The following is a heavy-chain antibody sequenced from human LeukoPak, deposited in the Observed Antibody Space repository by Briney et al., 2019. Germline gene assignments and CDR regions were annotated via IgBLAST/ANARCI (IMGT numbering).Heavy chain of an antibody. CDR2: INHSGST. J-gene: IGHJ5*02. CDR3: ARGWPDYH. V-gene: IGHV4-34*01. D-gene: IGHD3-3*01. Sequence: SEALSLTCAVYGGSFSGYYWSWIRQPPGKGLEWIGEINHSGSTNYNPSLKSRVTISVDTSKNQFSLKLSSVTAADTAVYCCARGWPDYHWGQGTLVTVSS. CDR1: GGSFSGYY.